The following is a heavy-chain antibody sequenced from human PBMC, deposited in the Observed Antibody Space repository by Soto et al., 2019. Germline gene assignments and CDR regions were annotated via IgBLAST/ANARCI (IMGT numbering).Heavy chain of an antibody. Sequence: ASVKVSCKASGCTFSSHTISWVRQAPGQGLEWMGRMNPNSGITGYAQKFQGRVTMTRNTSISTAYMELSSLRSEDTAVYYCARFVWQQPSGWGQGTLVTVSS. CDR2: MNPNSGIT. V-gene: IGHV1-8*02. CDR1: GCTFSSHT. J-gene: IGHJ4*02. CDR3: ARFVWQQPSG. D-gene: IGHD6-13*01.